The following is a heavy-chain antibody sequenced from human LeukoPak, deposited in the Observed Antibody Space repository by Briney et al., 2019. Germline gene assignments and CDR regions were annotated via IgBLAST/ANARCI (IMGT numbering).Heavy chain of an antibody. V-gene: IGHV1-8*01. CDR3: ARMSYYDSSGDNWFDP. J-gene: IGHJ5*02. CDR2: MNPNSGNT. Sequence: GASVKVSCKASGYTFTSYDINWVRQATGQGLEWMGWMNPNSGNTGYAQKFQGRVTMTRDTSLSTAYMELSSLRSEDTAVYYCARMSYYDSSGDNWFDPWGQGTLVTVSS. D-gene: IGHD3-22*01. CDR1: GYTFTSYD.